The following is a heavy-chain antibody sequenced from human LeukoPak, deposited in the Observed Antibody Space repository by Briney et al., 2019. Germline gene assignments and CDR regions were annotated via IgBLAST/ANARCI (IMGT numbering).Heavy chain of an antibody. CDR1: GGSISSGSYY. CDR2: IYSSGST. Sequence: SETLSLTCTVSGGSISSGSYYWSWIRQPAGKGLEWIGRIYSSGSTNYNPSLKSRVTISVDTSKNQFSLKLSSVTAADTAVYYCGRGRSGYYDYWGQGTLVTVSS. CDR3: GRGRSGYYDY. J-gene: IGHJ4*02. D-gene: IGHD3-22*01. V-gene: IGHV4-61*02.